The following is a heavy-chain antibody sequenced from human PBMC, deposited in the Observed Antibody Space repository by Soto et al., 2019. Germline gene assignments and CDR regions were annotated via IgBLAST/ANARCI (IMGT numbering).Heavy chain of an antibody. J-gene: IGHJ5*02. V-gene: IGHV1-8*01. CDR2: MNPNSGNG. CDR1: GYAFSNND. CDR3: VRMATSGTLNWFDP. Sequence: QVQLVQSGAEVKEPGASVKVSCQASGYAFSNNDISWVRQATGQGLEWMGWMNPNSGNGGYVQKFQGRVTMTRDTSTSTAYMELSSLASDDTAIYYCVRMATSGTLNWFDPWGQGTLVTVSS.